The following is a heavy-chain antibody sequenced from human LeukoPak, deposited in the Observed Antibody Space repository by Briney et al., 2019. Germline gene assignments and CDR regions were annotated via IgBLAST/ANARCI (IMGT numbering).Heavy chain of an antibody. J-gene: IGHJ4*02. V-gene: IGHV4-4*02. CDR3: AREGGPYRPLDY. CDR1: GGSLSSTNW. Sequence: PSETLSLTWGVSGGSLSSTNWWTWVRQPPGEGLEWIGEVHLSGRTNYNPSLESRVTMSVDMSENHISLKLTSVTAADTAVYYCAREGGPYRPLDYSGQGTLVTVSS. CDR2: VHLSGRT.